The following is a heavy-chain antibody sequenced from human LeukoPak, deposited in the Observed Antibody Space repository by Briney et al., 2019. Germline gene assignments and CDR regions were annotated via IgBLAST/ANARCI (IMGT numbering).Heavy chain of an antibody. V-gene: IGHV3-7*01. CDR1: GFTFSNYW. D-gene: IGHD3-3*01. J-gene: IGHJ4*02. CDR3: VRDVPFWDY. Sequence: QPGGSLRLSCAASGFTFSNYWMRWVRQAPGKGLERVATIKQDGSEKSYVDSVKGRFTIARENAQNSLSLGMNSLRGEDTAVDYCVRDVPFWDYWGQGTLVTVSS. CDR2: IKQDGSEK.